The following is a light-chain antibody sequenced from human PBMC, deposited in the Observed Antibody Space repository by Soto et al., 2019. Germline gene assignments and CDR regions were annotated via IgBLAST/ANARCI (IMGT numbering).Light chain of an antibody. Sequence: EVVLTQSPATLSASPGQRATLSCRACQSVSTNLACYQQKPGQAPRLLIRGASTRTTGIPARFSGSGSGTEFTLTISSLQSEDFAVYHCQQNNDWPPLYTFGQGTKLEIQ. CDR3: QQNNDWPPLYT. V-gene: IGKV3-15*01. CDR2: GAS. J-gene: IGKJ2*01. CDR1: QSVSTN.